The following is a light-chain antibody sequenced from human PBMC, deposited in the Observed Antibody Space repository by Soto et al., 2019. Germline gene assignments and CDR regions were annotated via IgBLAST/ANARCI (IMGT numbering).Light chain of an antibody. CDR2: LNRDGSH. V-gene: IGLV4-69*01. Sequence: QPVLTQSPSASASLGASVKLTCTLSSGHSKYAIAWHQQQPEKGPRYLMKLNRDGSHSKGDGIPNLFSGSSSGAERYLTISSLQSEDEADYYCQTWGTGIVIFGGGTKLTVL. CDR3: QTWGTGIVI. CDR1: SGHSKYA. J-gene: IGLJ2*01.